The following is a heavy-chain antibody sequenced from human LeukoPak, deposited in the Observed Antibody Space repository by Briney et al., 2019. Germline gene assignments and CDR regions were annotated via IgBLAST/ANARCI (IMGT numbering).Heavy chain of an antibody. CDR1: GFTFSSYG. D-gene: IGHD5-18*01. Sequence: PGGSLRLSCAASGFTFSSYGMHWVRQAPGKGLEWVAVISYGGSNKFYADSVKGRFTISRDNSKNTLYLQMNSLRAEDTAVYYCAKDADTAMDVWGQGTTVTVSS. J-gene: IGHJ6*02. CDR2: ISYGGSNK. CDR3: AKDADTAMDV. V-gene: IGHV3-30*18.